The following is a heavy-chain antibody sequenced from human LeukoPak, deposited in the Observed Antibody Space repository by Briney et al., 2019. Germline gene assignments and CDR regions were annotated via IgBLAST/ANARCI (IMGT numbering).Heavy chain of an antibody. V-gene: IGHV4-39*01. CDR2: IYYSGST. CDR1: GGSISSSSYY. CDR3: ASTPSSSWLY. Sequence: SETLSLTCTVSGGSISSSSYYWGWIRQPPGKGLEWIGSIYYSGSTYYNPSLKCRVTISVDTSKNQFSLKLSSVTAADTAVYYCASTPSSSWLYWGQGTPVTVSS. D-gene: IGHD6-13*01. J-gene: IGHJ4*02.